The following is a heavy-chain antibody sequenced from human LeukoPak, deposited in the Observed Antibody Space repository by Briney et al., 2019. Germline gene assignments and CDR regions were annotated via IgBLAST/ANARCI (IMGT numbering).Heavy chain of an antibody. CDR3: ARGVSSSWGRSNFDY. CDR2: IDYSGTT. D-gene: IGHD6-13*01. V-gene: IGHV4-59*01. J-gene: IGHJ4*02. CDR1: DGSISTYY. Sequence: SETLSLTCTVSDGSISTYYWTWIRQPPGKGLEWIGYIDYSGTTKYNPSLRSRVTISVDTSKNQVSLRLSSVTAADTAVYYCARGVSSSWGRSNFDYWGQGTLVTVSS.